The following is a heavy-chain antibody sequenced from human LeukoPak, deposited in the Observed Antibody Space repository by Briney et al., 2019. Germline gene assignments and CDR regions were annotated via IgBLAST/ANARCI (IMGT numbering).Heavy chain of an antibody. Sequence: GGSLRLSCAASGFTVSSNYMNWVRQAPGKGLEWVSVIYGGGNIYYADSVKGRFTISRDNSKNTLYLQMNSLKTEDTAVYYCTTDRGYCSSTSCYLFDYWGQGTLVTVSS. J-gene: IGHJ4*02. D-gene: IGHD2-2*01. CDR1: GFTVSSNY. V-gene: IGHV3-53*01. CDR2: IYGGGNI. CDR3: TTDRGYCSSTSCYLFDY.